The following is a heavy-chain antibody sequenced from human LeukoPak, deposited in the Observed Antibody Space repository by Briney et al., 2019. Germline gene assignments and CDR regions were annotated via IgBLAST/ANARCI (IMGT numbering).Heavy chain of an antibody. D-gene: IGHD4-11*01. CDR3: ARAIVAVTTPNGAFDI. CDR1: GGTFSGSA. V-gene: IGHV1-69*13. CDR2: IIPIFGTA. J-gene: IGHJ3*02. Sequence: SVKVSCKASGGTFSGSAISWVRQAPGQGLEWMGGIIPIFGTANYAQKFQDGVTITADESTSTAYMELNSLRSEDSAVYYCARAIVAVTTPNGAFDIWGQGSMVTVSS.